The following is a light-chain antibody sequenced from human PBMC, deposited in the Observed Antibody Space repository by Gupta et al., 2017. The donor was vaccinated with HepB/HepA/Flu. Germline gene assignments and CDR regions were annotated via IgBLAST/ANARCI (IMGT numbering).Light chain of an antibody. J-gene: IGKJ4*01. V-gene: IGKV3-11*01. CDR3: QHRLSWPLT. CDR2: DVS. Sequence: LLTQSPTTLSVSPGGRATLSCRASENIETSLAWYHQRPGQAPRLLLYDVSIRAIGVPARFSGRGSGTDFTLIIDTLQPEDLGLYFCQHRLSWPLTFGGGTKVGI. CDR1: ENIETS.